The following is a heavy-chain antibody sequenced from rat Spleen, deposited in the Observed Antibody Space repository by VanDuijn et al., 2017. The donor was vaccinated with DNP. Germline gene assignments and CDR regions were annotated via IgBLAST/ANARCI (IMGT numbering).Heavy chain of an antibody. Sequence: EVQLVESGGDLVQPGKSLKLSCVASGFTFNNYWMTWIRQVPTKGLEWVASISTGGGNTYYRDSVKGRFTISRDNAKSTLYLQMNSLRSEDTATYYCARGGLYYFDCWGQGTSVTVSS. CDR3: ARGGLYYFDC. D-gene: IGHD1-6*01. CDR2: ISTGGGNT. CDR1: GFTFNNYW. J-gene: IGHJ4*01. V-gene: IGHV5-25*01.